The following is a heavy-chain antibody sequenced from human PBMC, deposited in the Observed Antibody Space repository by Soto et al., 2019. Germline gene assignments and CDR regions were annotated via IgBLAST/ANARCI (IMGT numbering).Heavy chain of an antibody. V-gene: IGHV1-24*01. CDR1: GYTLTELS. J-gene: IGHJ3*02. CDR2: FDPEDGET. CDR3: ATAMYYYGSGSYFSSRPYDAFDI. Sequence: ASEKVSFKVSGYTLTELSMHWVRQAPGRGLEWMGGFDPEDGETIYAQKFQGRVTMTEDTSTDTAYMELSSLRSEDTAVYYCATAMYYYGSGSYFSSRPYDAFDIWGQGTMVTVSS. D-gene: IGHD3-10*01.